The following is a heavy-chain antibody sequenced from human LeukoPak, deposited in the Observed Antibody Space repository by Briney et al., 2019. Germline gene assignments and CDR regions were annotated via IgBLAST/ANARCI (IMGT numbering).Heavy chain of an antibody. CDR2: ISGSGGST. Sequence: GGSLRLSCAASGFTFSDYHMSRIRQAPGKGLEWVSAISGSGGSTYYADSVKGRFTISRDNSKNTLYLQMNSLRAEDTAVYYCAKSVRFLEWLDYYYMDVWGKGTTVTVSS. CDR3: AKSVRFLEWLDYYYMDV. CDR1: GFTFSDYH. D-gene: IGHD3-3*01. J-gene: IGHJ6*03. V-gene: IGHV3-23*01.